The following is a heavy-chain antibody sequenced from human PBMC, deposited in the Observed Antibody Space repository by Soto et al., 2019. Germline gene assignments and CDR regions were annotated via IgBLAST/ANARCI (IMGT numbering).Heavy chain of an antibody. CDR3: ARVPPRWRYDILTGVFDY. D-gene: IGHD3-9*01. Sequence: QVQLVESGGGVVQPGRSLRLSCAASGFTFSSYAMHWVRQAPGKGLEWVAVISYDGSNKYYADSVKGRFTISRDNSKNTLYLQMNSLRAEDTAVYYCARVPPRWRYDILTGVFDYWGQGTLVTVSS. J-gene: IGHJ4*02. CDR2: ISYDGSNK. V-gene: IGHV3-30-3*01. CDR1: GFTFSSYA.